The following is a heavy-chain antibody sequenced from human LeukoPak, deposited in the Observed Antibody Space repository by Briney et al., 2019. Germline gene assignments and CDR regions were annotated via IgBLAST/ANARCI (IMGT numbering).Heavy chain of an antibody. D-gene: IGHD5-12*01. J-gene: IGHJ5*02. Sequence: GGSLRLSCAASGFTFTTAWMTWVREAPGKGLEWVGRIKSENDGGTTDYAAPVKGRFSISRSDSTNTLYLQMNNLKTEDTAIYYCLTPSGAPTTLSPSFSAWGPGALVTVAS. CDR1: GFTFTTAW. CDR2: IKSENDGGTT. V-gene: IGHV3-15*01. CDR3: LTPSGAPTTLSPSFSA.